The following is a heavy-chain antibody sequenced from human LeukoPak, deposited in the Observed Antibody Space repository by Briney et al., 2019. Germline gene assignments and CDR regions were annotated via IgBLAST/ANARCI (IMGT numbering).Heavy chain of an antibody. V-gene: IGHV4-59*04. Sequence: SETLSLTCTVSGGSISSYYWSWIRQPPGKRLEWIGTIYYSGSTYYNPSLKSRVTISVDTSKNQFSLKLSSVTAADTAVYYCARQGSGNYLSPVNYWGQGTLVTVSS. CDR2: IYYSGST. J-gene: IGHJ4*02. D-gene: IGHD1-26*01. CDR1: GGSISSYY. CDR3: ARQGSGNYLSPVNY.